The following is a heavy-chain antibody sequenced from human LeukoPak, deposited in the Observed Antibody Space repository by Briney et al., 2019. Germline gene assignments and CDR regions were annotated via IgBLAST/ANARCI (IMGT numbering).Heavy chain of an antibody. Sequence: ASVTVSCKASGYTFTSYGISWVRQAPGQGLEWMGWISAYNGNTNYAQKLQGRITMTTDTSTSTAYMDLRSPRSDDTAVYYCARDYYDSSGYLRDYWGQGTLVTVSS. D-gene: IGHD3-22*01. V-gene: IGHV1-18*01. J-gene: IGHJ4*02. CDR1: GYTFTSYG. CDR2: ISAYNGNT. CDR3: ARDYYDSSGYLRDY.